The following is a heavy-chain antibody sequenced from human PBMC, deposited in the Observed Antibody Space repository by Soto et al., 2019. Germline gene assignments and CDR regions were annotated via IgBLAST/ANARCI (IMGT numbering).Heavy chain of an antibody. Sequence: LGESLKISCKGSGYSFTSYWIGWVRQMPGKGLEWMGIIYPGDSDTRYSPSFQGQVTISADKSISTAYLQWSSLKASDTAMYYCARLGPGSRRYDSSGPYWGPSGYYYYGMDVWGQGTTVTVSS. CDR3: ARLGPGSRRYDSSGPYWGPSGYYYYGMDV. J-gene: IGHJ6*02. CDR2: IYPGDSDT. V-gene: IGHV5-51*01. D-gene: IGHD3-22*01. CDR1: GYSFTSYW.